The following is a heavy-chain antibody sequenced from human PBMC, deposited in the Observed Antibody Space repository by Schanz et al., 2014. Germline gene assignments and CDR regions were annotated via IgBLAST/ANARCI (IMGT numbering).Heavy chain of an antibody. CDR1: GFTFSSYA. J-gene: IGHJ4*02. D-gene: IGHD5-12*01. Sequence: QVQLLQFGGGVVQPGRSLRLSCAASGFTFSSYAMHWVRQAPGKGLEWVPLISNDGSIKYYAASVEGRFTISRDNSRNTLYLQMNSRITDDTAVYYCASPSGYSDYGTYFDFWGQGTLVIVSS. CDR3: ASPSGYSDYGTYFDF. CDR2: ISNDGSIK. V-gene: IGHV3-30-3*01.